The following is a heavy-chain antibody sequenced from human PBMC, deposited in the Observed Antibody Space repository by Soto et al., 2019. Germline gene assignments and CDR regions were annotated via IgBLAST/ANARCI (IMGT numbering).Heavy chain of an antibody. Sequence: QVQLVQSGAEVKKPGSSVKVSCKASGGTFSSYAISWVRQAPGQGLEWMGGIIPIFGTANYAQKFQGRVKITADESTSTAYMELSSLRSDDTAVYYCERDGELGYNYYYGMDVWGQGTTVTVSS. CDR3: ERDGELGYNYYYGMDV. CDR1: GGTFSSYA. V-gene: IGHV1-69*12. J-gene: IGHJ6*02. CDR2: IIPIFGTA. D-gene: IGHD7-27*01.